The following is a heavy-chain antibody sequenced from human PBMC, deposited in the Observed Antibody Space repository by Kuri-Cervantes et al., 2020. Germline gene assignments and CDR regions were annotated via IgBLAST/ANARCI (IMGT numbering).Heavy chain of an antibody. J-gene: IGHJ6*02. CDR3: ARDHYDSSGYYYYYYYGMDV. CDR2: ISYDGSNK. D-gene: IGHD3-22*01. CDR1: GFTFSSYA. V-gene: IGHV3-30-3*01. Sequence: GESLKISCSASGFTFSSYAMHWVRQAPGKGLEWVAVISYDGSNKYYADSVKGRFTISRDNSKNTLYLQMNSLRAEDTAVYYCARDHYDSSGYYYYYYYGMDVWGQGTTVTVSS.